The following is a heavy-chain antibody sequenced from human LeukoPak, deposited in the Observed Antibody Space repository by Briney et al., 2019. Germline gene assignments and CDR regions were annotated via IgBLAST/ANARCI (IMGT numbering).Heavy chain of an antibody. J-gene: IGHJ6*03. D-gene: IGHD2-2*01. Sequence: GGSLRLSCAASGFTFDDYGMSWVRQAPGKGLEWVSGINWNGGSTGYADSVKGRFTISRDNAKNSLYLQMNSLRAEDTAVYYCARDPWGKAYCSSTSCVYRRYYYYMDVWGKGTTVTVSS. CDR3: ARDPWGKAYCSSTSCVYRRYYYYMDV. CDR1: GFTFDDYG. CDR2: INWNGGST. V-gene: IGHV3-20*04.